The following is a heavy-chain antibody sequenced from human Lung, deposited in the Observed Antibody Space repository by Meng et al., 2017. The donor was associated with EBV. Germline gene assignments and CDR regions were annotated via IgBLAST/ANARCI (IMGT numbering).Heavy chain of an antibody. V-gene: IGHV4-30-4*01. J-gene: IGHJ4*02. CDR1: GGSISSGGYY. Sequence: QVQLQESGPGLVKPSQPLSLTCAVSGGSISSGGYYWSWIRQPPGKGLEWIGYIYYSGSTYYNPSLKSRVTISVDTSKNQFSLKLSSVTAADTAVYYCARAMVRGVIDYWGQGTLVTVSS. D-gene: IGHD3-10*01. CDR3: ARAMVRGVIDY. CDR2: IYYSGST.